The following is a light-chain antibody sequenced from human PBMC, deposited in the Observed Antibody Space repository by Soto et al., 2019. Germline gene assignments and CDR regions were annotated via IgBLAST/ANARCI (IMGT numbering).Light chain of an antibody. CDR3: QQYGTSPPRYT. Sequence: EILLTQSPGTLSLSPGERVTLSCRASQSVTSRYLAWYQQRPGQAPRLLIYGASTRATGIPDRFSGSASGTDFTLTISRLEPEDFAVYYCQQYGTSPPRYTFGQGTKLEIK. CDR1: QSVTSRY. CDR2: GAS. V-gene: IGKV3-20*01. J-gene: IGKJ2*01.